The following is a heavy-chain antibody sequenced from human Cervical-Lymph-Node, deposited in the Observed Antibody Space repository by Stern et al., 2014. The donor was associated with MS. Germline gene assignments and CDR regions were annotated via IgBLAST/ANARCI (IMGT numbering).Heavy chain of an antibody. D-gene: IGHD2/OR15-2a*01. CDR1: GFSLSTRAVV. CDR2: IYWDDDN. CDR3: AHSTYLRVILASNWFDP. Sequence: QIPLKESGPTLVKPTQTLTLTCTFSGFSLSTRAVVVGWIRQTPGKAPEWLAIIYWDDDNPYSPSFKNRVPISKDTTKNQVVLAMTNVDPEDTATYFCAHSTYLRVILASNWFDPWGQGPLVTVSS. J-gene: IGHJ5*02. V-gene: IGHV2-5*02.